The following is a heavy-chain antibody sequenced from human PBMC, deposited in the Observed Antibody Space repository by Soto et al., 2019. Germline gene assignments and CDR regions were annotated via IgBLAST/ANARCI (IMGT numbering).Heavy chain of an antibody. J-gene: IGHJ4*02. D-gene: IGHD1-26*01. V-gene: IGHV4-59*11. CDR2: IYYTGGT. Sequence: SETLSLTCTVSGDSMSGHYWTWFRQPPGKGLEWVGYIYYTGGTKYNPSLKSRVTVSVDTSKNQFSLILSSVTAADTAVYYCARITRSPNPGYFDYWGQGALVTVYS. CDR1: GDSMSGHY. CDR3: ARITRSPNPGYFDY.